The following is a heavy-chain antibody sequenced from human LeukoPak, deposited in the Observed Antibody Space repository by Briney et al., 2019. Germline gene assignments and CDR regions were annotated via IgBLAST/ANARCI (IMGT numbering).Heavy chain of an antibody. Sequence: GGSLRLSCAASGFTFSNYAMSWVRQAPGRGLEWVSGISGSGDSTYYVDSVKGRLTITRDNSKNTLYLQMNSLRAEDTAVYYCAKDGDTSGYSGFYFDSWGQGTLVTVSS. CDR1: GFTFSNYA. J-gene: IGHJ4*02. V-gene: IGHV3-23*01. CDR3: AKDGDTSGYSGFYFDS. D-gene: IGHD3-22*01. CDR2: ISGSGDST.